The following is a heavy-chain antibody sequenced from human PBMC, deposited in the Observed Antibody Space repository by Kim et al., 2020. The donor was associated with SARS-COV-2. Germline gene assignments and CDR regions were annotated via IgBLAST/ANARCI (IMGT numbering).Heavy chain of an antibody. Sequence: SETLSLTCSVSDGSISRYYWSWIRQSPGKGLEWIGYIYDSGITDYNPSLKSRVTISVDTSKNHFSLKLTSVTAADTAMYYCARVLWGSYRNPFDFWGQGTSVTVSS. D-gene: IGHD3-16*02. J-gene: IGHJ3*01. V-gene: IGHV4-59*13. CDR1: DGSISRYY. CDR3: ARVLWGSYRNPFDF. CDR2: IYDSGIT.